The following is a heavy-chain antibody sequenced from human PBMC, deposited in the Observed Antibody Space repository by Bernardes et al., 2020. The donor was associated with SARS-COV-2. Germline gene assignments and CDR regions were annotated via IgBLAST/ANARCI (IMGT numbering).Heavy chain of an antibody. CDR3: ARDSSSCPHCYYYGMDV. J-gene: IGHJ6*02. CDR1: GYTFTSYG. Sequence: ASVKVSCKASGYTFTSYGISWVRQAPGQGLEWMGWISAYNGNTNYAQKLQGRVTMTTDTSTSTAYMELRSLRSDDTAVYYCARDSSSCPHCYYYGMDVWGQGTTVTVSS. CDR2: ISAYNGNT. V-gene: IGHV1-18*01. D-gene: IGHD6-6*01.